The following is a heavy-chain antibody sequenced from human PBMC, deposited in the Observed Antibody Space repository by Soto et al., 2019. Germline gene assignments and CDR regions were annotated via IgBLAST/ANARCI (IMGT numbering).Heavy chain of an antibody. CDR1: GGTFSSYT. J-gene: IGHJ2*01. D-gene: IGHD2-21*01. CDR2: IIPILGIA. V-gene: IGHV1-69*02. Sequence: SVKVSCKASGGTFSSYTISWVRQAPGQGLEWMGRIIPILGIANYAQKFQGRVTITADKSTSTAYMELSSLRSEDTAVYYCAAGSKSRAYCGGDCYHFDLCGGGTLVTVSS. CDR3: AAGSKSRAYCGGDCYHFDL.